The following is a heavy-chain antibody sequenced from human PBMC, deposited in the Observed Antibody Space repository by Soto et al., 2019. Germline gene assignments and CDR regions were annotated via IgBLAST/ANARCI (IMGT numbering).Heavy chain of an antibody. CDR2: INHAGTT. Sequence: QVQLQQWGAGLLKSSETLSLTCDIYGGYFSASYWSWIRQTPGKGLEWLGEINHAGTTDYNPSVEGRIVISADASKNQFSLTLTSVTAADTAVYYCATGGLFSSWGQGTLVTVSS. V-gene: IGHV4-34*01. CDR3: ATGGLFSS. J-gene: IGHJ5*02. CDR1: GGYFSASY.